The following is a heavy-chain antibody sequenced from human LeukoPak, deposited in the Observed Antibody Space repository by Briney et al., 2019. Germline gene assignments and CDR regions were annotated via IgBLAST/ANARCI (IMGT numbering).Heavy chain of an antibody. CDR3: ARGKAALMDV. J-gene: IGHJ6*03. D-gene: IGHD6-6*01. Sequence: GGSLRLSCEASRFTFSNYWMNWVRQAPGKGLEWVANIKEDGSEKYYVDSVRGRFTISRDNAKNSLYLQMNSLGGDDTAIYYCARGKAALMDVWGKGTTVTVSS. CDR2: IKEDGSEK. CDR1: RFTFSNYW. V-gene: IGHV3-7*04.